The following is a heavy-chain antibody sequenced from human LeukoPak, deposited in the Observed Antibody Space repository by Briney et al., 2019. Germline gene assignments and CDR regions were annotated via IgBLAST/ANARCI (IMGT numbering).Heavy chain of an antibody. CDR3: ARDRNDRFDY. Sequence: SQTLSLTCPISGDSVSSKSVAWHWIRQSPSRGLEWLGRTYYRSKLYNDYAVSLKSRITINPDTSKNQFSLQLNSVTPEDTAVYYCARDRNDRFDYWGQGTLVTVSS. J-gene: IGHJ4*02. CDR2: TYYRSKLYN. CDR1: GDSVSSKSVA. V-gene: IGHV6-1*01. D-gene: IGHD1-1*01.